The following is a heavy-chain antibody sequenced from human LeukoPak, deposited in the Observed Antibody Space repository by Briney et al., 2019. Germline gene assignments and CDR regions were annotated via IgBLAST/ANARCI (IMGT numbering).Heavy chain of an antibody. V-gene: IGHV3-9*01. CDR3: AKDIRVAAAGLDY. CDR2: ISYSSETI. CDR1: GFPFDEHA. Sequence: GGSLRLSCAASGFPFDEHAMHWVRQAPGKGLEWVSGISYSSETIGYVDSVKGRFTISRDNSKNSLYLQMNSLRTEDTAFYYCAKDIRVAAAGLDYWGQGTLVTVSS. D-gene: IGHD6-13*01. J-gene: IGHJ4*02.